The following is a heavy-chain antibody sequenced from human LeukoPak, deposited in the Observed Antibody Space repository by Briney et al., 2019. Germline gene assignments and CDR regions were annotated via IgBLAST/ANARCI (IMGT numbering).Heavy chain of an antibody. Sequence: GGSLRLSCSVSGFSFSSYVLHWVRQAPGKGLESVSGISQNGDNTYYADSVKGRFTISKDNSENALYLQMNSLRPEDTAVYYCMNPNHYGSGRWGQGTLVTVSS. CDR2: ISQNGDNT. V-gene: IGHV3-64D*06. CDR1: GFSFSSYV. D-gene: IGHD3-10*01. J-gene: IGHJ4*02. CDR3: MNPNHYGSGR.